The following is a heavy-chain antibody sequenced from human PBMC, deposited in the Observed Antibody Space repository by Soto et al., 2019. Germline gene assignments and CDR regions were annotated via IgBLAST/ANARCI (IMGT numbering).Heavy chain of an antibody. CDR1: GGTFSSYA. V-gene: IGHV1-69*05. D-gene: IGHD3-22*01. Sequence: SVKVSCKASGGTFSSYAISWVRQAPGQGLEWMGGIIPIFGTANYAQKFQGRVTITTDKSTSTAYMELSSLRSEDTAVYYCAVLLRSGMDVWGQGTTVTVSS. CDR3: AVLLRSGMDV. J-gene: IGHJ6*02. CDR2: IIPIFGTA.